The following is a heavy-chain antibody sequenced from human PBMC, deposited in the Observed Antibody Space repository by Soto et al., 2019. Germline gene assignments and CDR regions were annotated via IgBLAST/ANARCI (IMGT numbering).Heavy chain of an antibody. CDR3: ASSSLYGKDV. Sequence: SLTCSVSGGSISSGYYYWSWIRQPPGKGVEWIGNMYYSGNTYYNPSLKSRLIISIDTSKNQFSLKLGAVTAAYPAVYYCASSSLYGKDVWGQGPTGTLSS. J-gene: IGHJ6*02. CDR1: GGSISSGYYY. CDR2: MYYSGNT. V-gene: IGHV4-30-4*01.